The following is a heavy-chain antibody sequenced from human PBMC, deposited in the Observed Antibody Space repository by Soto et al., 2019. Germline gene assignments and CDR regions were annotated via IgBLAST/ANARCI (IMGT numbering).Heavy chain of an antibody. J-gene: IGHJ4*02. V-gene: IGHV1-69*12. CDR3: ERESRYCSGGSCYFLPGIDY. CDR1: GGTFSSYA. D-gene: IGHD2-15*01. Sequence: QVQLVQSGAEVKKPGSSVKVSCKASGGTFSSYAISWVRQAPGQGLEWMGGIIPIFGTANYAQKFQGRVTITADESTSKAYMELSSLRSEDTAVYYCERESRYCSGGSCYFLPGIDYWGQGTLVTVSS. CDR2: IIPIFGTA.